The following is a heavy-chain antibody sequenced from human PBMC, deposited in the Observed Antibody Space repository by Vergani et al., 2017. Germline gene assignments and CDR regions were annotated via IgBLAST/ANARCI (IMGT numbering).Heavy chain of an antibody. J-gene: IGHJ6*02. CDR3: ARGGGGWEVLGNYGMDV. CDR1: GGSIGSRNHY. Sequence: QLQLQESGPGVVKPSETLSLTCTVSGGSIGSRNHYWGWIRQPPGKGLEWIGSIFYSVTTHYNPSLRSRVSLSVDTSKNQFSLRLGSVTAADTAVYYCARGGGGWEVLGNYGMDVWGQGTTVTV. V-gene: IGHV4-39*01. CDR2: IFYSVTT. D-gene: IGHD1-26*01.